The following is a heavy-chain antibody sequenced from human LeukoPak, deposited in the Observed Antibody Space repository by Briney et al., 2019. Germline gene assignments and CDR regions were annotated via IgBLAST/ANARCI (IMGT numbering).Heavy chain of an antibody. CDR1: GGSISSYY. Sequence: SETLSLTCTVSGGSISSYYWSWIRQPPGKGLEWIGEINHSGSTNYNPSLKSRVTISVDTSKNQFSLKLSSVTAADTAVYYCARAERQLGFDYWGQGTLVTVSS. CDR2: INHSGST. V-gene: IGHV4-34*01. J-gene: IGHJ4*02. CDR3: ARAERQLGFDY. D-gene: IGHD1-14*01.